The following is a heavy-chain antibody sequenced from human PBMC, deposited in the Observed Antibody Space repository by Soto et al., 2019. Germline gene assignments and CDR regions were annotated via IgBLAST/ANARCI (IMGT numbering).Heavy chain of an antibody. Sequence: PGESLKISCKASGFTFSSYSLGWVRHMPGKGLQWMGNIFPSDSSAKYSPSFVGQVTISVDRSINTAYLQWSSLKASDTAIYYCGTWRGSSWFDYWGPGTLVTVSS. V-gene: IGHV5-51*01. CDR2: IFPSDSSA. CDR1: GFTFSSYS. CDR3: GTWRGSSWFDY. J-gene: IGHJ4*02. D-gene: IGHD2-2*01.